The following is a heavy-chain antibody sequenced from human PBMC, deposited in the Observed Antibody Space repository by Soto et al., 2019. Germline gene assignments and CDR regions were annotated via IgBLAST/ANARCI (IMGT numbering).Heavy chain of an antibody. CDR3: ARVYARGYFSGDCYGGELED. J-gene: IGHJ4*02. CDR1: GYTFTSYV. D-gene: IGHD2-21*02. V-gene: IGHV1-18*01. CDR2: ISAYNGNT. Sequence: GASVKVSCKASGYTFTSYVISWVRQAPGQGLEWMGWISAYNGNTNYAQKLQGRVTMTTDTSTSTAYMELRSLRSDDTAVYYCARVYARGYFSGDCYGGELEDWGQGTRATVTS.